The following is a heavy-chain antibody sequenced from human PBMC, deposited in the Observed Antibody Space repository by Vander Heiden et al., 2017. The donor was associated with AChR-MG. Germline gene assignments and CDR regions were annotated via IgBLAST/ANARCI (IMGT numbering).Heavy chain of an antibody. CDR2: IIPIFGTA. Sequence: QVQLVQSGAEVKKPGSSVKVSCRASGGTFSSYAISWVRQAPGQGLEWMGGIIPIFGTANYAQKFQGRVTITADESTSTAYMELSSLRSEDTAVYYCARGPRYVGGDYYYMDVWGKGTTVTVSS. J-gene: IGHJ6*03. CDR3: ARGPRYVGGDYYYMDV. CDR1: GGTFSSYA. D-gene: IGHD3-9*01. V-gene: IGHV1-69*01.